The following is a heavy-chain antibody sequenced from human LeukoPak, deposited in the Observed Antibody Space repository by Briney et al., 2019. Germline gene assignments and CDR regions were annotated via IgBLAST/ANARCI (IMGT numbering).Heavy chain of an antibody. J-gene: IGHJ4*02. V-gene: IGHV1-3*01. Sequence: ASVKVSCKASGYTFTSYAMHWVRQAPGQRLEWMGWINAGNGNTKYSQKFQGRVTITRDTSASTAYMELSSLRSEDTAVYYCARGVGATDGIDYWGQGTLVTVSS. CDR1: GYTFTSYA. CDR3: ARGVGATDGIDY. CDR2: INAGNGNT. D-gene: IGHD1-26*01.